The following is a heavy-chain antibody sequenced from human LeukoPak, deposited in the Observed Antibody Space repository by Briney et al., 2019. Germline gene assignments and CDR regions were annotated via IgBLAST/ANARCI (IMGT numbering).Heavy chain of an antibody. CDR2: INPSGGRT. J-gene: IGHJ4*02. Sequence: ASVKVSCKASGYTFTSDYIHWVRQAPGQGLEWLGIINPSGGRTTYGQNFQGRVTMTRDTSTSTVYMELRSLRSEDTAVYYCARGSRFLDYWGQGTLVTVSS. V-gene: IGHV1-46*01. CDR3: ARGSRFLDY. D-gene: IGHD3-3*01. CDR1: GYTFTSDY.